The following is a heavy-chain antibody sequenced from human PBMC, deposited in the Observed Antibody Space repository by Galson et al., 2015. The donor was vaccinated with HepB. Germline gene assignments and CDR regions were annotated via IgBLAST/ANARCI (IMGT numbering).Heavy chain of an antibody. D-gene: IGHD3-9*01. CDR2: ISYDGSNK. CDR3: AKEGSPSHYNNAMDV. V-gene: IGHV3-30*18. Sequence: SLRLSCAASGFIFSRSGMHWVRQAPGKGLQWVALISYDGSNKYHADSVKGRFTISRDNSKNTLFLQMNSLRAEDAAVYYCAKEGSPSHYNNAMDVWGQGTTVTVSS. J-gene: IGHJ6*02. CDR1: GFIFSRSG.